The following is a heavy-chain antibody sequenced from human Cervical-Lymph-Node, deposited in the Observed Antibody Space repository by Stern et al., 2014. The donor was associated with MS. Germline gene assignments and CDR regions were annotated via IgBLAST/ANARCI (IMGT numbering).Heavy chain of an antibody. CDR2: INPDDGGS. CDR3: ARDRCTHTICYEDL. V-gene: IGHV1-46*02. CDR1: GYTFKHYY. D-gene: IGHD2-2*01. Sequence: QVQLVQSGAEVKKHGASVKVSCQTSGYTFKHYYIHWVRQAPGQGLEWMGVINPDDGGSTFAQKVQGRFTLTRDTSTSTVFMEVSSLCSDDTAVYYCARDRCTHTICYEDLWGQGTLVTVSS. J-gene: IGHJ5*02.